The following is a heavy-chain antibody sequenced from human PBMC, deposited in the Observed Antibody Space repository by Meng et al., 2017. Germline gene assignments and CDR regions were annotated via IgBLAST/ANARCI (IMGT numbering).Heavy chain of an antibody. CDR2: ISWNSGSI. V-gene: IGHV3-9*01. Sequence: SLKISCAASGFTFEEYGMHWGRQAPGKGLEWVSGISWNSGSIGYADSVKGRFTISRDNAKNSLYLQMNSLRAEDTALYYCAKDFRTMVRGVIIFGPLYYYYYGMDVWGPGTTVTVAS. CDR3: AKDFRTMVRGVIIFGPLYYYYYGMDV. D-gene: IGHD3-10*01. J-gene: IGHJ6*02. CDR1: GFTFEEYG.